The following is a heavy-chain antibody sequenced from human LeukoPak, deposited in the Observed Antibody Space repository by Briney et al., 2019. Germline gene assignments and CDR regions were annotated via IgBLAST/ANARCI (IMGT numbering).Heavy chain of an antibody. D-gene: IGHD3-22*01. CDR1: GGSFSGYY. CDR3: VRGFLCNYYDSSGYCASVDEYYFDY. CDR2: INHSGST. V-gene: IGHV4-34*01. Sequence: PSETLSLTCAVYGGSFSGYYWSWIRQPPGKGLEWIGEINHSGSTNYNPSLKSRVTISVDTSKNQFSLKLSAVTAADTAVYYCVRGFLCNYYDSSGYCASVDEYYFDYWGQGTLVTVSS. J-gene: IGHJ4*02.